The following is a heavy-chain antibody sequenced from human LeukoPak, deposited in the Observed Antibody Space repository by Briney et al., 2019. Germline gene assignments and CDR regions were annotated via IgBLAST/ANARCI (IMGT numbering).Heavy chain of an antibody. CDR2: IYYSGST. CDR1: GGSISSYY. Sequence: PSETLSLTCTVSGGSISSYYWSWIRQPPGKGLEWIGYIYYSGSTNYNPSLKSRVTMSVDTSKNQFSLKLSSVTAADTAVYYCAREDTAMVYYFDYWGQGTLVTVSS. J-gene: IGHJ4*02. V-gene: IGHV4-59*12. D-gene: IGHD5-18*01. CDR3: AREDTAMVYYFDY.